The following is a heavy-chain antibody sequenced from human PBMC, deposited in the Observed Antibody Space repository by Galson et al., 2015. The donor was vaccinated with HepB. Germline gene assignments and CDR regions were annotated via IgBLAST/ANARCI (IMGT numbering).Heavy chain of an antibody. V-gene: IGHV4-59*08. J-gene: IGHJ5*02. Sequence: ETLSLTCTVSVGSISSYYWSWIRQPPGKGLEWIGYIYYSGSTNYNPSLTRRVTISVDTSKNQFSLKLSSVTAADTAVYYWARLRASYYYDSSGYRDTPIFRFDPWGQGTLVTVSS. CDR1: VGSISSYY. CDR3: ARLRASYYYDSSGYRDTPIFRFDP. D-gene: IGHD3-22*01. CDR2: IYYSGST.